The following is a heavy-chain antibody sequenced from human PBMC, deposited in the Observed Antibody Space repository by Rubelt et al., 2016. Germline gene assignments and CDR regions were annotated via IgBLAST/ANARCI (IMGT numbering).Heavy chain of an antibody. Sequence: SSYGMYWVRQAPGKGLEWAAIIWYDGRNKYYADSVKGRFTISRDNSKDTLYLQMNSLRAEDTAVYYCVGHGSLSRWGQGTLVTVSS. CDR2: IWYDGRNK. CDR1: SSYG. V-gene: IGHV3-33*01. D-gene: IGHD3-16*01. J-gene: IGHJ4*02. CDR3: VGHGSLSR.